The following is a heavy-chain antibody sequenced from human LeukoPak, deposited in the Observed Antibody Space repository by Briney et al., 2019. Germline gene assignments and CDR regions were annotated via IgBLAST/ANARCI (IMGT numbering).Heavy chain of an antibody. D-gene: IGHD3-3*01. J-gene: IGHJ5*02. Sequence: PGGSLRLSCAASGFTFSSYSMNWVRQAPGKGLEWVSYISSSGSTIYYADSVMGRFTISRDNAKNSLYLQMNSLRAEDTAVYYCARDQSLGYYDFWSGYYSGNWFDPWGQGTLVTVSS. CDR3: ARDQSLGYYDFWSGYYSGNWFDP. CDR2: ISSSGSTI. V-gene: IGHV3-48*01. CDR1: GFTFSSYS.